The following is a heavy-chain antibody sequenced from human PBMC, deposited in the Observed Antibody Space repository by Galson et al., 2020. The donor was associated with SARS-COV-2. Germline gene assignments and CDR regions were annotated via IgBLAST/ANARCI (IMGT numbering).Heavy chain of an antibody. J-gene: IGHJ2*01. CDR1: GFTFRDPN. V-gene: IGHV3-21*01. CDR2: IAGSGAYK. CDR3: ARDKGSGFQMHWYFDL. D-gene: IGHD3-22*01. Sequence: AASGFTFRDPNMIWVRQAPGKGLEWVSSIAGSGAYKYYADSMKGRFTISRDNAKNSVYLQLNSLRDEDTAVYYCARDKGSGFQMHWYFDLWGRGTLVSVSS.